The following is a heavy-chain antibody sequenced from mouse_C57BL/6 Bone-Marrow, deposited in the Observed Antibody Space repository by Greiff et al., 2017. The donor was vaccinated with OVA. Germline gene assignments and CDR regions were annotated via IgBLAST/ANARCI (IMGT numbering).Heavy chain of an antibody. J-gene: IGHJ2*01. CDR1: GYTLTSYW. Sequence: QVQLKQPGAELVKPGASVKLSCKASGYTLTSYWMHWVKQRPGQGLEWIGMIHPNSGSTNYNEKFKSKATLTVDKSSSTAYMQLSSLTSEDSAVEYCARRVNWRVDYWGQGTTLTVSS. CDR2: IHPNSGST. CDR3: ARRVNWRVDY. V-gene: IGHV1-64*01. D-gene: IGHD4-1*01.